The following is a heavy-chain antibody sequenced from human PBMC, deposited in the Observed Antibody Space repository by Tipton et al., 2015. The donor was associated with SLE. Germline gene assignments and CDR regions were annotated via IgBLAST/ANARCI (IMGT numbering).Heavy chain of an antibody. CDR2: IYHSGST. V-gene: IGHV4-38-2*01. Sequence: TLSLTCAVSGYSISSGYYWGWIRQPPGKGLEWIGSIYHSGSTYYNPSLKSRVTISVDTSKNQFSLKLSSVTAADTAVYYCARQADLNWFDPWGQGTLVTVSS. D-gene: IGHD6-25*01. CDR1: GYSISSGYY. J-gene: IGHJ5*02. CDR3: ARQADLNWFDP.